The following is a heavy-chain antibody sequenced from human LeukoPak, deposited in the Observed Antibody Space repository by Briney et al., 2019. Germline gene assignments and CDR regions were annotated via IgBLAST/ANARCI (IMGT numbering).Heavy chain of an antibody. Sequence: PSETLSLTCTVSGGSTSSSSYYWGWIRQPPGKGLEWIGSIYYSGSTYYNPSLKSRVTISVDTSKNQFSLKLSSVTAADTAVYYCARSYGGYFDYWGQGTLVTVSS. V-gene: IGHV4-39*01. D-gene: IGHD4-23*01. CDR3: ARSYGGYFDY. J-gene: IGHJ4*02. CDR2: IYYSGST. CDR1: GGSTSSSSYY.